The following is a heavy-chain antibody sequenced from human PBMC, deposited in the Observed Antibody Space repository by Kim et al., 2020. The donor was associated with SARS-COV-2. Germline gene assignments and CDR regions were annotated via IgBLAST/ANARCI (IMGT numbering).Heavy chain of an antibody. J-gene: IGHJ6*03. CDR3: ARKLSYYYYYYMDV. V-gene: IGHV4-34*01. D-gene: IGHD6-6*01. Sequence: NPSLKSRVTISVDTSKNQFSLKLSSVTAADTAVYYCARKLSYYYYYYMDVWGKGTTVTISS.